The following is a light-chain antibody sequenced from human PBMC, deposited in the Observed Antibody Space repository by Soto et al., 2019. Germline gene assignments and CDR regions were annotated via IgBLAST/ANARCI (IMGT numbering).Light chain of an antibody. Sequence: EIVLTQSPATLSFSPGERATLSCRASQSVSSYLAWYQQKPGQAPRLLIYDASNSATGIPARFSGSGSGTDFTLTISSIEPEDFAVYDCQQRSNWPPITFGQGTRLEIK. V-gene: IGKV3-11*01. J-gene: IGKJ5*01. CDR3: QQRSNWPPIT. CDR2: DAS. CDR1: QSVSSY.